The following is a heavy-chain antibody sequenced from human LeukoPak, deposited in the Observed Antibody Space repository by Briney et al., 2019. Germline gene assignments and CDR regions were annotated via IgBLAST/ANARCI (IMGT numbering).Heavy chain of an antibody. J-gene: IGHJ6*03. CDR1: GYTFTSYA. CDR3: ARGDYGDYVGYYYYMDV. CDR2: IIPIFGTA. D-gene: IGHD4-17*01. Sequence: VASVKVSCKASGYTFTSYAISWVRQAPGQGLEWMGGIIPIFGTANYAQKFQGRVTITADESTSTAYMELSSLRSEDTAVYYCARGDYGDYVGYYYYMDVWGKGTTVTISS. V-gene: IGHV1-69*13.